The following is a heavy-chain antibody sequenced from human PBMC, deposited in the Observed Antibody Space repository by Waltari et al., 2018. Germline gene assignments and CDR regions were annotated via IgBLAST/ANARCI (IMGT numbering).Heavy chain of an antibody. Sequence: QVQLQESGPGLVKPSETLSLTCTVSGYSISSGYYWGWIRQPPGKGLEWIGSIYHSGGTYYTPSLKSRVTISVDTSKNQFSLKLSSVTAADTAVYYCLGYYQRPYYFDYWGQGTLVTVSS. J-gene: IGHJ4*02. CDR3: LGYYQRPYYFDY. CDR2: IYHSGGT. D-gene: IGHD3-22*01. V-gene: IGHV4-38-2*02. CDR1: GYSISSGYY.